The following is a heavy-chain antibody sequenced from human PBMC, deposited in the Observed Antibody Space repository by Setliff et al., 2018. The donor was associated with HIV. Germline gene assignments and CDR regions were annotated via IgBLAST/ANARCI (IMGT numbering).Heavy chain of an antibody. CDR3: ARHAAGPDGPFDY. CDR1: GGSISSNNYY. CDR2: IYYSGST. V-gene: IGHV4-39*01. Sequence: PSETLSLTCTVSGGSISSNNYYWGWIRQPPGKGLEWIGSIYYSGSTYYNPSLKSRVTISVDTSKNQFSLKLSSVIAADTAVYYCARHAAGPDGPFDYWGQGTLVTVSS. J-gene: IGHJ4*02.